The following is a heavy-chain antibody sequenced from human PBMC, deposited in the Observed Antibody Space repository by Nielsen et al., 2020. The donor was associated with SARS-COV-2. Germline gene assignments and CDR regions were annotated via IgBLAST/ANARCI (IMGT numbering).Heavy chain of an antibody. Sequence: SVKVSCKASGGTFSSYAISWVRQAPGQGLEWMGGIIPIFGTANYAQKFQGRVTITADESTSTAYMELSSLRSEDTAVYYCAREGRLKRRWRTPTDAFDIWGQGTMVTVSS. CDR2: IIPIFGTA. V-gene: IGHV1-69*13. J-gene: IGHJ3*02. CDR1: GGTFSSYA. D-gene: IGHD1-1*01. CDR3: AREGRLKRRWRTPTDAFDI.